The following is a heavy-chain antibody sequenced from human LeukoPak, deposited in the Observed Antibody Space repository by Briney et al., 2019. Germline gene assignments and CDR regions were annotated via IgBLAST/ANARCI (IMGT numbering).Heavy chain of an antibody. CDR3: ARHGGGGSGGNSGFDY. CDR2: IYPGDSDT. D-gene: IGHD4-23*01. CDR1: GFTFSSYW. Sequence: GGSLRLSCAASGFTFSSYWMSWVRQAPGKGLEWMGIIYPGDSDTRYGPSFQGQVTISADKSISTAYLQWSSLKASDTAMYYCARHGGGGSGGNSGFDYWGQGTLVTVSS. J-gene: IGHJ4*02. V-gene: IGHV5-51*01.